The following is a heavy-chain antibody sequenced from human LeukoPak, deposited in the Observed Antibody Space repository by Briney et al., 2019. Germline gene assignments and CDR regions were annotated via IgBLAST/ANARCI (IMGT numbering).Heavy chain of an antibody. V-gene: IGHV4-39*07. D-gene: IGHD6-13*01. CDR2: IYYSGST. CDR1: GGSISSGSYY. Sequence: SQTLSLTCTVSGGSISSGSYYWSWIRQPPGKGVEWSGSIYYSGSTYYNPSLKSRVTISVDTSKNQFSLTLSSVTAADTAVYYCARGEAAAAADWYFDLGGRGTLVTVSS. J-gene: IGHJ2*01. CDR3: ARGEAAAAADWYFDL.